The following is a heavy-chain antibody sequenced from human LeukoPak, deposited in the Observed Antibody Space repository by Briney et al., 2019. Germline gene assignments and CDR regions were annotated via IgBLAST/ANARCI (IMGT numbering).Heavy chain of an antibody. CDR2: ISSSSSYI. J-gene: IGHJ3*02. CDR3: ARAEYYYGDDAFDI. V-gene: IGHV3-21*01. Sequence: PGGSLRLSCAASGFTFSSYSMNWVRQAPGKGLEWVSSISSSSSYIYYADSVKGRFTISRDNAKNSLYLHMNSLRAEDTAVYYCARAEYYYGDDAFDIWGQGTMVTVSS. CDR1: GFTFSSYS. D-gene: IGHD3-10*01.